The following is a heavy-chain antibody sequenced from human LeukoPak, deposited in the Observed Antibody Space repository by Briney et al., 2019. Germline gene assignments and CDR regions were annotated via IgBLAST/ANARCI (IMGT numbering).Heavy chain of an antibody. CDR2: IHHDGSNK. J-gene: IGHJ5*02. V-gene: IGHV3-30*02. D-gene: IGHD3-16*01. Sequence: PGGSLRLSCAAFGFTFSSYGMHWVRQAPGKGLDWVAFIHHDGSNKYYADSVRGRFTISIDNSKNTLYLQMNSLRAEDTAVYFCAKGDKMLTWRRTYNRFDPWGQGTLVTVSS. CDR1: GFTFSSYG. CDR3: AKGDKMLTWRRTYNRFDP.